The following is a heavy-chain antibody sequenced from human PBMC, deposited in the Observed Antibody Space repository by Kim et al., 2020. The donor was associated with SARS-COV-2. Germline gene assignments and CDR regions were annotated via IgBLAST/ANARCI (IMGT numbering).Heavy chain of an antibody. CDR1: GFTFSSYA. CDR2: ISYDGSNK. Sequence: GGSLRLSCAASGFTFSSYAMHWVRQAPGKGLEWVAVISYDGSNKYYADSVKGRFTISRDNSKNTLYLQMNSLRAEDTAVYYCAPQGGIAAPPSYWGQGTLVTVSS. V-gene: IGHV3-30*04. CDR3: APQGGIAAPPSY. D-gene: IGHD6-6*01. J-gene: IGHJ4*02.